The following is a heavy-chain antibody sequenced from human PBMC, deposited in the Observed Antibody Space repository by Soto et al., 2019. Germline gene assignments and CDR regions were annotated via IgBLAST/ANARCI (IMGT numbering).Heavy chain of an antibody. CDR3: TRGPGPIATGTGAY. D-gene: IGHD3-10*01. J-gene: IGHJ4*02. V-gene: IGHV3-74*01. Sequence: EVQLVESGGGLVPPGGSVRLSCAASGFIFKMYWMHWVRQTPGKGLEWISRIYNDGSYTDYADSVKGRFTISRDNVNTTLYVQMSNLRDEEASLYYCTRGPGPIATGTGAYWGQGTQVTVSS. CDR2: IYNDGSYT. CDR1: GFIFKMYW.